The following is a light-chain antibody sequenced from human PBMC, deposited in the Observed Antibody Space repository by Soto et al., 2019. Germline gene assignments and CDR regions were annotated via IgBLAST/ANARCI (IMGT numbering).Light chain of an antibody. CDR1: KFDIGRYNY. Sequence: QSALTQPASLSGSPGQTITISCAGTKFDIGRYNYVSWYRQHPGEAPKLIIFEVKNRPSGISNRFSGSKSGNTASLTISGLQGGEEGHYFCCPYTRARGLAIFRGGTQLAV. V-gene: IGLV2-14*01. J-gene: IGLJ2*01. CDR3: CPYTRARGLAI. CDR2: EVK.